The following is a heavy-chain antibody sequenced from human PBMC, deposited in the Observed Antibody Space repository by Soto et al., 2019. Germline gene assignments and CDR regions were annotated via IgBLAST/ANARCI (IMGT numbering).Heavy chain of an antibody. D-gene: IGHD3-10*01. J-gene: IGHJ4*02. Sequence: ASVKVSCKASGYTFTSYAMHWVRQAPGQRLEWMGWINAGNGNTKYSQKFQGRVTITRDTSASTAYMELSSLRSEDTAVYYCARDQVTMVRGVKGPFDYWGQGTLVTVS. CDR3: ARDQVTMVRGVKGPFDY. CDR2: INAGNGNT. V-gene: IGHV1-3*01. CDR1: GYTFTSYA.